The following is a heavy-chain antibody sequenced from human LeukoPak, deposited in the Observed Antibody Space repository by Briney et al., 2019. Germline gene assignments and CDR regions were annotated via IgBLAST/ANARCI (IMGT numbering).Heavy chain of an antibody. Sequence: ASVKVSCKASGYTFTSYGIGWVRQAPGQGLEWMGWISAYNGNTNYAQKLQGRVTMTTDTSTSTAYMELRSLRSDDTAVYYCARVVSPSRRYYFDYWGQGTLVTVSS. V-gene: IGHV1-18*01. CDR3: ARVVSPSRRYYFDY. CDR1: GYTFTSYG. D-gene: IGHD3-10*01. CDR2: ISAYNGNT. J-gene: IGHJ4*02.